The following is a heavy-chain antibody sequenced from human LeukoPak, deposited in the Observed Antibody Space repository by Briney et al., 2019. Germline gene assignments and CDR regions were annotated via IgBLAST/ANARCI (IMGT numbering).Heavy chain of an antibody. CDR3: ARALPPTVTTSRLDF. CDR1: GYTFTGYY. CDR2: INPNSGGT. V-gene: IGHV1-2*02. J-gene: IGHJ4*02. Sequence: GASVKVSCKTSGYTFTGYYMHWVRQAPGQGLEWMGWINPNSGGTNYAQKFQGRVTMTRDTSISTAYMELSRLRSDDTAVYYCARALPPTVTTSRLDFWGQGTLVTVSS. D-gene: IGHD4-17*01.